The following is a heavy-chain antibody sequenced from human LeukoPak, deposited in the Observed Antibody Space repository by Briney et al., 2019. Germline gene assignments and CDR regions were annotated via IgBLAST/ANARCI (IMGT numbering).Heavy chain of an antibody. CDR2: INHSGST. J-gene: IGHJ3*02. CDR1: GGSFSGYY. D-gene: IGHD4-17*01. V-gene: IGHV4-34*01. CDR3: ARQYLATVTTHDAFDI. Sequence: SETLSLTCAVYGGSFSGYYWSWIRQPPGKGLEWIGEINHSGSTNYNPSLKSRVTISVDTSKNQFSLKLSSVTAADTAVYYCARQYLATVTTHDAFDIWGQGTMVTVSS.